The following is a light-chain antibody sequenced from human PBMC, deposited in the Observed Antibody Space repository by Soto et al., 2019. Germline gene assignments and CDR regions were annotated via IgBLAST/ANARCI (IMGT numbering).Light chain of an antibody. J-gene: IGLJ2*01. CDR1: SSDVGGYNY. V-gene: IGLV2-14*01. Sequence: QSALTQPASVSGSPGQSITISCTGTSSDVGGYNYVSWYQQHPGKAPKLMIYDVSNRPSGVSNRFSGSKSGNTASLTISGLQAEDEADYYCTSYRSSSTPVVSGGGTKLTVL. CDR2: DVS. CDR3: TSYRSSSTPVV.